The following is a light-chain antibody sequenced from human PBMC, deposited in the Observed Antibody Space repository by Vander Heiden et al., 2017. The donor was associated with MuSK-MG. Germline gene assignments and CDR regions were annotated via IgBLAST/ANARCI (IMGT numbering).Light chain of an antibody. V-gene: IGKV3-20*01. CDR1: QSVSSNY. CDR2: GAS. CDR3: QQYGTSPET. J-gene: IGKJ1*01. Sequence: VLTQSPGTLSLSPGERATLSCRASQSVSSNYLAWYQQKPGQAPRLFIYGASSRATGIPDRFSGSGSGTDFTLTISRLEPEDFAVYYCQQYGTSPETFGQGTKVEIK.